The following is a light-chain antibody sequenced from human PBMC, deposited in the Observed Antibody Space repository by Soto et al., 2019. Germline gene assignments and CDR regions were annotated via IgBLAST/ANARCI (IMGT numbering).Light chain of an antibody. CDR2: KAS. CDR3: QQYNSYQYP. J-gene: IGKJ2*01. Sequence: DIQMTQSPSTLSASVGDRVTITCRASQSISSWLAWYQQKPGKAPKLLIYKASSLEGGIPSRFSGSGSETEFILTISSLQPEDFATYYCQQYNSYQYPFGQGTKLEIK. V-gene: IGKV1-5*03. CDR1: QSISSW.